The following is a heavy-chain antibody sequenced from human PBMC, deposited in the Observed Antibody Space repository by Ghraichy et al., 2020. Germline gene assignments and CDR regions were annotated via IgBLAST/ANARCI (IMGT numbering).Heavy chain of an antibody. CDR2: ITSSGRTI. D-gene: IGHD2/OR15-2a*01. V-gene: IGHV3-48*02. Sequence: GSLRLSCVGSGFAFSGYSMNWVRQSPGKGLEWVSYITSSGRTISYADSVKGRFTISRDNGQNSLYLQMNSLRDEDTAVYYCARGSRVVRFFYYNGMDVWGQGTTVIVSS. CDR1: GFAFSGYS. CDR3: ARGSRVVRFFYYNGMDV. J-gene: IGHJ6*02.